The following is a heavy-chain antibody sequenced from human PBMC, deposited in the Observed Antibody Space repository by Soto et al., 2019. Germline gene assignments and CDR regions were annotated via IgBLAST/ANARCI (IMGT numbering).Heavy chain of an antibody. V-gene: IGHV3-64D*08. CDR3: GKGNQLIRSSLEG. CDR2: ITSDGDNT. CDR1: GITFRNYA. Sequence: VVSLRLSCAVSGITFRNYAMHWVRQAPGRGLEYVSGITSDGDNTWHADSVKDRFTISRDNSDDTLYLQMSSLRVEDTAKYYWGKGNQLIRSSLEGWGTGNLVTV. J-gene: IGHJ2*01. D-gene: IGHD2-2*01.